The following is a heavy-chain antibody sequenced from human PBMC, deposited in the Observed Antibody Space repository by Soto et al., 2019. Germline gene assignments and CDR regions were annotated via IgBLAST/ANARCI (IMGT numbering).Heavy chain of an antibody. CDR1: GFSLSTSGMR. Sequence: SGPTLVNPTQTLTLTRTFSGFSLSTSGMRVSWIRQPPGKALEWLARIDWDDDKFYNTSLKTRLTISKDSSKNQVVLTMTNMDPVDTATYXCARMFHCSGGTCPFDYWGQGALVTVSS. CDR3: ARMFHCSGGTCPFDY. V-gene: IGHV2-70*04. D-gene: IGHD2-15*01. J-gene: IGHJ4*02. CDR2: IDWDDDK.